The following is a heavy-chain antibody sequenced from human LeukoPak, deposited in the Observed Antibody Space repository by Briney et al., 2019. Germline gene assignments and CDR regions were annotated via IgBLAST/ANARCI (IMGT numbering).Heavy chain of an antibody. J-gene: IGHJ5*02. CDR2: ITGSGTNT. Sequence: GGPLRLSCAASGFIFTNYGLSWGRQAPGKGLGWVSGITGSGTNTYYADSVQGRLTISTDNSTNPLYIHMSSLTDEDTAVYYCVKSPGTAAGTWFDPWGQGALVTVSS. V-gene: IGHV3-23*01. D-gene: IGHD6-13*01. CDR1: GFIFTNYG. CDR3: VKSPGTAAGTWFDP.